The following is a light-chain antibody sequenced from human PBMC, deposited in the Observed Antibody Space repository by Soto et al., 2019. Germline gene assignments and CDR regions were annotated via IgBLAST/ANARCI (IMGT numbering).Light chain of an antibody. CDR3: CSYAGTYSPV. CDR2: DVS. J-gene: IGLJ2*01. Sequence: QSALTQPPSVSGSPGQSVTISCTGTSSDVGAYNFVSWYQQHPGKAPKLIIFDVSARPSGVPDRFSGSKSGNTASLTISGLQADDEADYYCCSYAGTYSPVLGGGTKLTV. V-gene: IGLV2-11*01. CDR1: SSDVGAYNF.